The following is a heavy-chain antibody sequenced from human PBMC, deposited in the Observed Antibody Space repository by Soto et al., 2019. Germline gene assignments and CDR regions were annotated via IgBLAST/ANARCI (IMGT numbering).Heavy chain of an antibody. D-gene: IGHD1-26*01. J-gene: IGHJ6*02. CDR1: DFSFRNYG. V-gene: IGHV3-30*18. CDR3: AKDVVVGATTGLGDYYYYYGMDV. CDR2: ISYDGRNK. Sequence: PGGSLRLSCVASDFSFRNYGMHWVRQAPGKGLEWVADISYDGRNKYYAESVKGRFTISRDNSKNTLYLQMNSLRAEDTAVYYCAKDVVVGATTGLGDYYYYYGMDVWGQGTTVTVSS.